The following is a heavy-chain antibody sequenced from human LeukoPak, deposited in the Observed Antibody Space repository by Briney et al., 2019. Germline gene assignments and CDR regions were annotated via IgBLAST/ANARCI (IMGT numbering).Heavy chain of an antibody. CDR3: ARARTTVAIDY. CDR2: INHSGTT. CDR1: GGSFSSYY. Sequence: SSETLSLICAVYGGSFSSYYWTWIRQTPGKGLEWIGEINHSGTTNYNPSLKSRFIISVDTSKNQFSLRLKSVTAADTAVYYCARARTTVAIDYWSRGTLVTVSS. J-gene: IGHJ4*02. V-gene: IGHV4-34*01. D-gene: IGHD5-12*01.